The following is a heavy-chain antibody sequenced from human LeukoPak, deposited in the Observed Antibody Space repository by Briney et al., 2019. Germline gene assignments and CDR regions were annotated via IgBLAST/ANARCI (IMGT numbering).Heavy chain of an antibody. CDR3: ARQGFGGSGNYHWFDP. J-gene: IGHJ5*02. CDR2: IYPGDSHV. Sequence: GESLKISCSGSGYTFTNYNIAWVRQMPGKGLEFMGIIYPGDSHVTYSPSFQGQVTISADKSVSTTYLQWTSLKASDTAMYYCARQGFGGSGNYHWFDPWGQGTLVTVSS. V-gene: IGHV5-51*01. CDR1: GYTFTNYN. D-gene: IGHD3-10*01.